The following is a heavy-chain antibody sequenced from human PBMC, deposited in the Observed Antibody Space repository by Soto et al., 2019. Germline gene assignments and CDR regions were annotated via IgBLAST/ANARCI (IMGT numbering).Heavy chain of an antibody. J-gene: IGHJ4*02. V-gene: IGHV5-51*01. CDR3: AGRVRPGWRAVYYFDY. D-gene: IGHD2-15*01. CDR2: IYPGDSDT. CDR1: GYSFTGYW. Sequence: GESLKISCKGSGYSFTGYWIGWVRQMPGKGLEWMVIIYPGDSDTRYSRSFQGQVTISADQSISTAYVQWSSLKASDTAMYYCAGRVRPGWRAVYYFDYWGQGTLVTVSS.